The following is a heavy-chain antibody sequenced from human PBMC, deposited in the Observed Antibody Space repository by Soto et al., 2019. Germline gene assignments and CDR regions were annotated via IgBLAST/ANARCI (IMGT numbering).Heavy chain of an antibody. J-gene: IGHJ4*02. D-gene: IGHD3-16*01. CDR2: ISSAGGGT. Sequence: GGSLILSCAGSGFAFSSSTMSWVRKAPGKGLEWVSAISSAGGGTYYADSVKGRFTISRDNSKNTLYLQMNSLRAEDTAVYYCAKEETTGGRPFDSWGQGTLVTVSS. V-gene: IGHV3-23*01. CDR1: GFAFSSST. CDR3: AKEETTGGRPFDS.